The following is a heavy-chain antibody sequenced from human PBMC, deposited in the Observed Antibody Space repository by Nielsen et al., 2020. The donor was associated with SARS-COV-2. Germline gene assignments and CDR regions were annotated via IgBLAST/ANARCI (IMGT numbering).Heavy chain of an antibody. CDR2: IYTDGST. V-gene: IGHV3-66*01. CDR3: ARDNWGRMDV. J-gene: IGHJ6*02. D-gene: IGHD7-27*01. Sequence: GESLKISCGASGFTISSNFMSWVRQAPGKGLDWVSDIYTDGSTSHADSVKGRFTISRDNSKNTLYLQMNSLRAEDTAVYYCARDNWGRMDVWGQGTRVTVPS. CDR1: GFTISSNF.